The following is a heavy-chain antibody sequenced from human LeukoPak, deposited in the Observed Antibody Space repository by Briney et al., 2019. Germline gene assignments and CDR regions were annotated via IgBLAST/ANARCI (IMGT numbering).Heavy chain of an antibody. J-gene: IGHJ4*02. V-gene: IGHV3-23*01. CDR1: GFTFSSYA. CDR3: AKAPYYYDSSGYGN. D-gene: IGHD3-22*01. Sequence: GGSQRLSCAASGFTFSSYAMSWVRQAPGKGLEWVSAISGSGGSTYYADSVKGRFTISRDNSKNTLYLQMNSLRAEDTAVYYCAKAPYYYDSSGYGNWGQGTLVTVSS. CDR2: ISGSGGST.